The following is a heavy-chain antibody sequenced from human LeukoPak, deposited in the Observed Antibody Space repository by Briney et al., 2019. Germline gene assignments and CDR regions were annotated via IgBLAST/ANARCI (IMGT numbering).Heavy chain of an antibody. CDR1: GFTFSGFG. Sequence: GGSLRLSCAASGFTFSGFGMSWVRQAPGKGLEWVSAISGGGSSTYYADSVQGRFTISRENSKSTLYLQMNSLRAEDTAVYYCATAVVVSYYFDSWGQGTLVTVSS. J-gene: IGHJ4*02. CDR2: ISGGGSST. D-gene: IGHD2-21*01. V-gene: IGHV3-23*01. CDR3: ATAVVVSYYFDS.